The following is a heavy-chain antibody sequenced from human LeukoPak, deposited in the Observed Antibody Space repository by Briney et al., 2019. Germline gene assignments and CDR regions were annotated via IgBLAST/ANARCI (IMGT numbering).Heavy chain of an antibody. V-gene: IGHV3-7*03. CDR3: AKDRLVRGPDWYFDL. D-gene: IGHD3-10*01. J-gene: IGHJ2*01. CDR2: IKQDGTEK. Sequence: GGSLRLSCAASGFTFSSYWMSWVRQAPGKGLEWLANIKQDGTEKNYLNSVKGRFTISRDNAKNSLYLQMNSLREEDTALYYCAKDRLVRGPDWYFDLWGRGTLVTVSS. CDR1: GFTFSSYW.